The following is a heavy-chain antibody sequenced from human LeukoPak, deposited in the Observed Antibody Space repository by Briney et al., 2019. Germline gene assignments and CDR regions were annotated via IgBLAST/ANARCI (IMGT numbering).Heavy chain of an antibody. D-gene: IGHD3-10*01. V-gene: IGHV4-31*03. J-gene: IGHJ4*02. Sequence: SQTLSLTCTVSADSLSSGGHYWAWIRQFAGKGLESIGFIHHSGRSRHNPSLKDRVAISVDTSRKQFALKLSSVTAADTAMYYCARGGNRFGGFYFDYWGQGIQVIVSS. CDR3: ARGGNRFGGFYFDY. CDR2: IHHSGRS. CDR1: ADSLSSGGHY.